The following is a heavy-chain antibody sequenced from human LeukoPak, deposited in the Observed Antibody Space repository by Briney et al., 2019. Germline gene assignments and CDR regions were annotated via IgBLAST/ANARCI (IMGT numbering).Heavy chain of an antibody. Sequence: GRSLRLSCAAFGFTFSTYGMHWVRQAPGKGLEWVSLIWYDGSKKYYADSVKGRFTISRDNSKNTLYLQMNSLRAEDTAVYYCARDLNIVVGPVHHWGQGTLVTVSS. CDR2: IWYDGSKK. V-gene: IGHV3-33*01. D-gene: IGHD2-2*01. CDR1: GFTFSTYG. CDR3: ARDLNIVVGPVHH. J-gene: IGHJ1*01.